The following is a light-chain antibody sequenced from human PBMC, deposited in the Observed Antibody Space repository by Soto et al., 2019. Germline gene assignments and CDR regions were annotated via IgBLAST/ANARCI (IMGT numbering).Light chain of an antibody. Sequence: IQMTQSPATLSVSPGERATLSCRASQTIYSNVAWYQQRPGQAPRLLIYRASARATGIPVRFSGSGSGTEFTLTIGSLQSEDSAVYYCQQYQNLWTFGQGTKVDI. J-gene: IGKJ1*01. CDR2: RAS. V-gene: IGKV3-15*01. CDR1: QTIYSN. CDR3: QQYQNLWT.